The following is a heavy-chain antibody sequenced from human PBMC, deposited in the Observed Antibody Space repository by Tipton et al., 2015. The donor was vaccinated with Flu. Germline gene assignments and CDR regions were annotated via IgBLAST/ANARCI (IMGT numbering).Heavy chain of an antibody. D-gene: IGHD6-6*01. CDR1: GGSIISSSYY. V-gene: IGHV4-39*07. J-gene: IGHJ5*02. CDR2: IYYSGST. CDR3: ARDRLSRGFDP. Sequence: TLSLTCTVSGGSIISSSYYWGWIRQPPGKGLEWIGSIYYSGSTYYNPSLKSRVTISVDTSKNQFSLKLYSVTAADTAVYYCARDRLSRGFDPWGQGTLVTVSS.